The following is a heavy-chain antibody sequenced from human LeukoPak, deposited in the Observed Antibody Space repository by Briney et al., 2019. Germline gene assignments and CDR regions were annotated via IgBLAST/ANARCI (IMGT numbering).Heavy chain of an antibody. CDR3: TRPGDTALAGGVFDY. D-gene: IGHD5-18*01. J-gene: IGHJ4*02. V-gene: IGHV3-49*04. CDR2: IRSKVYGGTT. Sequence: PGGSLRLSCTASGFIFGDYALSWVRQAPGKGLEWVGFIRSKVYGGTTEYTASVRGRFTISRDDSKSIAHLQMNSLKNEDTAVYYCTRPGDTALAGGVFDYWGQGTLVTVSS. CDR1: GFIFGDYA.